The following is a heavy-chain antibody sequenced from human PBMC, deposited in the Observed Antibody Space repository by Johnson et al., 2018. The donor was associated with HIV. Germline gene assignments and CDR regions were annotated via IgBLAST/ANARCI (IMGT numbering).Heavy chain of an antibody. CDR2: ISYDANNK. J-gene: IGHJ3*02. CDR3: ARDYREANAFDI. V-gene: IGHV3-30*03. CDR1: GFTFSSYG. Sequence: QVQLVESGGGVVQPGRSLRLSCAASGFTFSSYGMHWVRQAPGKGLEWVAGISYDANNKYYADSVKGRFTISRDNSKNTLYLQMNSLRAEDTAVYYCARDYREANAFDIWGQGTMVTVSS. D-gene: IGHD1-26*01.